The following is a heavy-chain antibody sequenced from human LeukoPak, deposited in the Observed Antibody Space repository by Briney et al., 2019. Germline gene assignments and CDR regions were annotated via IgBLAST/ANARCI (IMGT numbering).Heavy chain of an antibody. V-gene: IGHV3-30*04. CDR1: GFTFSSYA. CDR3: ARDVTYYYDSSGYYSPHFDY. CDR2: ISYDGSNK. Sequence: GRSLRLSCAASGFTFSSYAMRWVRQAPGKGLEWVAVISYDGSNKYYADSVKGRFTISRDNSKNTLYLQMNSLRAEDTAVYYCARDVTYYYDSSGYYSPHFDYWGQGTLVTVSS. J-gene: IGHJ4*02. D-gene: IGHD3-22*01.